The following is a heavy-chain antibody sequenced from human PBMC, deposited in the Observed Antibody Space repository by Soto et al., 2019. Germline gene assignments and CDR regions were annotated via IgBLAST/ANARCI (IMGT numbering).Heavy chain of an antibody. CDR3: ARQGSNGAYVYFAMDV. V-gene: IGHV5-51*01. J-gene: IGHJ6*02. D-gene: IGHD3-16*01. CDR2: IYPGDSDT. Sequence: GESLKISCKGSGYSFTNYWIGWVRQMPGKGLEWMGLIYPGDSDTGYSPSFEGQVTMSVDKSISTAYLQWSSLKASDSATYYCARQGSNGAYVYFAMDVWGQGTTVTVSS. CDR1: GYSFTNYW.